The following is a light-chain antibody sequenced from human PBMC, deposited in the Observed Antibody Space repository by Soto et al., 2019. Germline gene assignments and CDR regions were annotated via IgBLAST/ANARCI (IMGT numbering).Light chain of an antibody. Sequence: EIVLTQSPGTLSLSPGERATLSCRASQSVSSNYLAWYQQKPGQAPRLLIYGASSRATGIPDRFSGSVSGTDFTLTISRLEPEDFAVYYCQQYGTSPQTFGQGTKVEIK. CDR3: QQYGTSPQT. V-gene: IGKV3-20*01. CDR1: QSVSSNY. J-gene: IGKJ1*01. CDR2: GAS.